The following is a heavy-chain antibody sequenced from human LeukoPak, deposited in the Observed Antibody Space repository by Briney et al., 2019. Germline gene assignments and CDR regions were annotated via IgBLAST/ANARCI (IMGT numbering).Heavy chain of an antibody. J-gene: IGHJ4*02. CDR3: ARDPPPKYCSGGSCYHYY. CDR2: ISSSGSTI. D-gene: IGHD2-15*01. CDR1: GFTFSDYY. V-gene: IGHV3-11*01. Sequence: GGSLRLSCTASGFTFSDYYMSWIRQAPGKGLEWVSYISSSGSTIYYADSVKGRFTISRDNAKNSLYLQMNSLRAEDTAVYYCARDPPPKYCSGGSCYHYYWGQGTLVTVSS.